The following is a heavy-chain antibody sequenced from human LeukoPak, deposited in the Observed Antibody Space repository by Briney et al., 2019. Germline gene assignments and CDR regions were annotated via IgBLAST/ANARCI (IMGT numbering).Heavy chain of an antibody. CDR3: ARHRKDSSSFNFFSDY. CDR2: IYPGDSDT. V-gene: IGHV5-51*01. J-gene: IGHJ4*02. Sequence: GESLKISCKGSGYSFTSYWIGWVRQMPGKGLEWMGIIYPGDSDTRYSPSFQGQVTISADKSISTAYLQWSSLKASDTAMYYCARHRKDSSSFNFFSDYWGQGTLVTVSS. D-gene: IGHD6-13*01. CDR1: GYSFTSYW.